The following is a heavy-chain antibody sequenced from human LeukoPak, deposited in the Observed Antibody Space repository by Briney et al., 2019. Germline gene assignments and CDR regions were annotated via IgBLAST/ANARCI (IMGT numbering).Heavy chain of an antibody. Sequence: GASVKVSWKASGYTFTAYYMHWVRQAPGQGLEWMGWINPNSGGTNYAQKFQGRVTMTRDTSITTAYMEMSSLRSDDTAVYYCARASGYSGAWYIDYWGQGTLVTVSS. CDR3: ARASGYSGAWYIDY. J-gene: IGHJ4*02. V-gene: IGHV1-2*02. CDR2: INPNSGGT. CDR1: GYTFTAYY. D-gene: IGHD6-19*01.